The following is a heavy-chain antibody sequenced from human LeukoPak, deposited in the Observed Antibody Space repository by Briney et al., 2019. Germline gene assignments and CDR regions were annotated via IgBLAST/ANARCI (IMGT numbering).Heavy chain of an antibody. J-gene: IGHJ3*01. V-gene: IGHV4-59*01. Sequence: PSETLSLTCAVSGVSFSSYYLNWMRQSPGKGLAWISTSHYSGTANYNPSLPSRVTISVDTSKNQSSLELPSVSAADTAVYYCARWGESGNYVVHAFDVWGPGTMVTVSS. CDR2: SHYSGTA. CDR1: GVSFSSYY. CDR3: ARWGESGNYVVHAFDV. D-gene: IGHD4-23*01.